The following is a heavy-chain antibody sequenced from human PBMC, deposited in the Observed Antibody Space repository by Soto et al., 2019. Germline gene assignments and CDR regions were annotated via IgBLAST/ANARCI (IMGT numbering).Heavy chain of an antibody. CDR2: ISGSGFKK. Sequence: VGSLRLSCAATGFIFEKVGMSWVRQAPGKGLEWISSISGSGFKKYYADSVKGRFTISRDNSKSTVYLELNNLSAEDTAVYHCAKNQGVELVPLATVDWFDPWGQGSVVTVSS. J-gene: IGHJ5*02. D-gene: IGHD1-26*01. CDR3: AKNQGVELVPLATVDWFDP. V-gene: IGHV3-23*01. CDR1: GFIFEKVG.